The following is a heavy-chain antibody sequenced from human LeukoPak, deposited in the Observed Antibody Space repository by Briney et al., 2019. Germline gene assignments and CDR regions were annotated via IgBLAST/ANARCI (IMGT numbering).Heavy chain of an antibody. D-gene: IGHD3-3*01. Sequence: GGSLRLSCAASGFTFSSYSMNWVRQAPGKGLEWVSSISSSSSYIYYADSVKGRFTISRDNAKNSLYLQMNSLRAEDTAVYYCAREAPVIIQHFDYWGQGTLVTVSS. CDR3: AREAPVIIQHFDY. J-gene: IGHJ4*02. CDR2: ISSSSSYI. CDR1: GFTFSSYS. V-gene: IGHV3-21*01.